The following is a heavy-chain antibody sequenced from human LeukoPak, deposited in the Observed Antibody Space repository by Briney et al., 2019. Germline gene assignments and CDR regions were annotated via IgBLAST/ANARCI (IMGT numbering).Heavy chain of an antibody. V-gene: IGHV4-59*01. CDR2: MYYSGTT. CDR1: GGSITSYY. J-gene: IGHJ4*02. CDR3: ARLPMAVTPHVDY. Sequence: SETLSLTCTVSGGSITSYYRSWIRQSPPQGLDSPGFMYYSGTTNYNPSLKSRVTISLGMSKNQFSLKLSSVTAADTAVYYCARLPMAVTPHVDYWGQGTLVTVSS. D-gene: IGHD2-21*02.